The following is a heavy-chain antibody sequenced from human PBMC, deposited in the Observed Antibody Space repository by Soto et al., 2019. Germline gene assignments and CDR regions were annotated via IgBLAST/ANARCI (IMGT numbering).Heavy chain of an antibody. CDR3: TRDLNHDTGP. CDR1: GFTFSGYW. J-gene: IGHJ5*02. CDR2: ISPDGSEE. D-gene: IGHD2-8*02. V-gene: IGHV3-7*04. Sequence: EVQLVESGGGLVQPGGSLRLSCAASGFTFSGYWMTWVRQAPGKGLEGVANISPDGSEEYYVDSVKGRFTISRDNAKNSVDLQMNSLRGEDMALYYCTRDLNHDTGPWGQGTQVTVSS.